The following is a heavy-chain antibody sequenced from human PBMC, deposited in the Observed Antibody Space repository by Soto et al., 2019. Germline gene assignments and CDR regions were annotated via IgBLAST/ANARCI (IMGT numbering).Heavy chain of an antibody. CDR1: GFTFSSYG. CDR3: ARGGSEHAMDV. V-gene: IGHV3-33*01. J-gene: IGHJ6*02. Sequence: PGGSLRLSCAASGFTFSSYGMHWVRQAPGKGLEWVAVIWYDGSNKYYADSVKGRFTISRDNSKNTLYLQMNSLRAEDTAVYYCARGGSEHAMDVWGQGTTVTVSS. CDR2: IWYDGSNK.